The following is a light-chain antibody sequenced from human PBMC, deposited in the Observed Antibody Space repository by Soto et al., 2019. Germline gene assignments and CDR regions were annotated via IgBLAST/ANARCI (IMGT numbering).Light chain of an antibody. V-gene: IGKV1-39*01. CDR2: GAS. CDR1: QSMSTY. J-gene: IGKJ4*01. Sequence: DLQMTQSPSSLSASVGDRVTITCRASQSMSTYLNWFQQKPGKAPKVLIYGASSLQSGVPSRFSGGGSGTDFTLTISSLQPEDVATYYCQQRYNTPLTFGGGTKVEIK. CDR3: QQRYNTPLT.